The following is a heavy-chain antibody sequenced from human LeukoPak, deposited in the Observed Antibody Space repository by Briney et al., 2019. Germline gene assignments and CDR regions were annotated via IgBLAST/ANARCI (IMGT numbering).Heavy chain of an antibody. D-gene: IGHD2-15*01. Sequence: GGSLRLSCKASGFSFSEHYMNWIRQAPGRGPEWVSFISGSGDSIHYTDSVKGRFTVSRDNGKDALYLQMNSLRAEDTAVYYCARDLGHCSGGTCFAYGFDLWGQGTVVSVSP. CDR1: GFSFSEHY. J-gene: IGHJ3*01. CDR3: ARDLGHCSGGTCFAYGFDL. CDR2: ISGSGDSI. V-gene: IGHV3-11*01.